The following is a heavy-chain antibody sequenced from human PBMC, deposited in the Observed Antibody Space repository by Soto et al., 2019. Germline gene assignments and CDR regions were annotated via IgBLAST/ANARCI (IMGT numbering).Heavy chain of an antibody. CDR3: GRDSITMVRGHRNCSPP. V-gene: IGHV1-69*01. Sequence: QVQLVQSGAEVKKPGSSVKVSCKASGGTFSSYAISWVRQAPGQGLEWMGGIIPIFGTANYAQKFQGRVTFPGDESPSTAYRERSSLSSEDTAVYYCGRDSITMVRGHRNCSPPGGRGPLVPVSS. D-gene: IGHD3-10*01. CDR1: GGTFSSYA. CDR2: IIPIFGTA. J-gene: IGHJ5*02.